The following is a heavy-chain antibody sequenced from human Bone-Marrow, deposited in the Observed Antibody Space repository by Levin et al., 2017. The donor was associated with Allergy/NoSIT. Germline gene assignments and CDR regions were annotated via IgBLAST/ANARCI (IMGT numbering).Heavy chain of an antibody. CDR2: IYHDGST. CDR3: ARVAVAGGFYFDH. D-gene: IGHD6-19*01. Sequence: KAGGSLRLSCAVSGDSISSSSWWSWVRQPPGKGLEWIGEIYHDGSTHYNPSLKSRVSISVDKSKNHFSLNVSSVTAADTALYFCARVAVAGGFYFDHWGQGTLVSVSS. CDR1: GDSISSSSW. V-gene: IGHV4-4*01. J-gene: IGHJ4*02.